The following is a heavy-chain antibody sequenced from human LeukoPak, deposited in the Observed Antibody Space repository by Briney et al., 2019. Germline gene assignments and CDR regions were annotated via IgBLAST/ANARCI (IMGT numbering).Heavy chain of an antibody. D-gene: IGHD5-12*01. V-gene: IGHV1-3*01. J-gene: IGHJ3*02. CDR3: ARDSKDALVAAARAFDI. Sequence: KFQGRVTITRDTSASTAYMELSSLRSEDTAVYYCARDSKDALVAAARAFDIWGQGTMVTVSS.